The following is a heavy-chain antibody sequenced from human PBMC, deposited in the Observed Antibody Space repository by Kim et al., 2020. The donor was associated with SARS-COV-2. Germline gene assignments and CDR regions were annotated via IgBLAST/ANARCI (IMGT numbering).Heavy chain of an antibody. CDR2: IYPGDSDT. Sequence: GESLKISCKGSGYSFTSYWIGWVRQMPGKGLEWMGIIYPGDSDTRYSPSFQGQVTISADKSISTAYLQWSSLKASDTAMYYCARHSYYYDSSGPNWFDPWGQGTLVTVSS. J-gene: IGHJ5*02. V-gene: IGHV5-51*01. CDR1: GYSFTSYW. D-gene: IGHD3-22*01. CDR3: ARHSYYYDSSGPNWFDP.